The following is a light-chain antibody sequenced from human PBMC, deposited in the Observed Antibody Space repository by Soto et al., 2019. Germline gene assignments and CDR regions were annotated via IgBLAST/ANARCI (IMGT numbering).Light chain of an antibody. CDR1: QDISSY. J-gene: IGKJ4*01. CDR2: DAS. Sequence: DIQMTQSPSSLSASVGDRVTITCQASQDISSYLNWYQHKPGKAPKILIYDASTLEAGVPSRVRGSGSGTYLTFTISSLQPEDIATYYCQQYDNLPLTFGGGTKVEIK. V-gene: IGKV1-33*01. CDR3: QQYDNLPLT.